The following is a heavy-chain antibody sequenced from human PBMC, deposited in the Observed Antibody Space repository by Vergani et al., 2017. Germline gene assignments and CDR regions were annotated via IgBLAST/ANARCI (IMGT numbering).Heavy chain of an antibody. CDR2: IYPGDSDT. Sequence: EVQLVQSGAEVKKPGESLKISCKGSGDIFNTYWIGWVRQMPGIGLEWMGIIYPGDSDTRYSPSFQGQVTISADKSISTAFLQWDSLKASDTALYYCARHTTYTDSWGQGTLVIVSS. CDR1: GDIFNTYW. D-gene: IGHD1-1*01. V-gene: IGHV5-51*01. J-gene: IGHJ4*02. CDR3: ARHTTYTDS.